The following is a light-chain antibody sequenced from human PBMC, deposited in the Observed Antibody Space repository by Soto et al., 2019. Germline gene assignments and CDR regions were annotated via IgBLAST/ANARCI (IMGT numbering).Light chain of an antibody. V-gene: IGKV3-11*01. CDR3: QQRSNWLLT. Sequence: EIVLTQSPATLSLSPGERATLSCRASQSVGSHLAWYQQKPGQAPRLLIYGAFNRATGIPARFSGSGSGTDFSLTISRLEAGDFAVYYCQQRSNWLLTFGGGTKVEIK. CDR1: QSVGSH. J-gene: IGKJ4*01. CDR2: GAF.